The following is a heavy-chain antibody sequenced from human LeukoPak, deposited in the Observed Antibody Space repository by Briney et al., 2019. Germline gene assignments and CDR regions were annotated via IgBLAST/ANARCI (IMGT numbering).Heavy chain of an antibody. J-gene: IGHJ3*02. D-gene: IGHD2-2*01. V-gene: IGHV3-74*01. Sequence: PGGSLRLSCAASGFTFSNYWMHWVRQVPGRGLVWLSRINSDGTTTTYTDSVKGRFTISRDNVKNTVSLQMNSLRAEDTAIYYCARDFAVVPSASLSYDVFDIWGQGTMVTVSS. CDR2: INSDGTTT. CDR3: ARDFAVVPSASLSYDVFDI. CDR1: GFTFSNYW.